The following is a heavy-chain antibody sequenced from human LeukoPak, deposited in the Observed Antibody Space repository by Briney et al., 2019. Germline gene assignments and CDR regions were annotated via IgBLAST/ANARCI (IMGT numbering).Heavy chain of an antibody. CDR2: IYYSGST. J-gene: IGHJ5*02. CDR1: GGSISSGGYY. D-gene: IGHD6-13*01. V-gene: IGHV4-31*03. Sequence: PSETLSLTCTVSGGSISSGGYYWSWIRQHPGKGLEWIGYIYYSGSTYYNPSLKSRVTISVDTSKNQFSLKLSSVTAADTAVYYCARERGAAANNWFDPWGQGTLVTVSS. CDR3: ARERGAAANNWFDP.